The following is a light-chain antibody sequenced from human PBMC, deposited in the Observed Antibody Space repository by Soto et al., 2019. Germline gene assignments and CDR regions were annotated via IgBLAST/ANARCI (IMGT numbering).Light chain of an antibody. CDR3: NSHTSSTFWV. CDR2: EVS. J-gene: IGLJ3*02. CDR1: SSDVGGYDL. V-gene: IGLV2-14*01. Sequence: QSALTQPASVSGSPGQSITISCTGTSSDVGGYDLVSWYQLHPDKAPKLIIYEVSNRPSGVSNRFSGSKSGNTASLTISGLQAEDEADYYCNSHTSSTFWVFGGGTKLTVL.